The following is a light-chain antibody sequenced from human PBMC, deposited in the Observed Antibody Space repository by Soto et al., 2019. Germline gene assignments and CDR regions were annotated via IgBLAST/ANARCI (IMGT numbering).Light chain of an antibody. V-gene: IGKV3-20*01. J-gene: IGKJ4*01. CDR3: HQHAVAPLT. CDR2: TAS. CDR1: QSVGNNY. Sequence: EIVLTQSPGTLSLSPGERATLSCRASQSVGNNYLAWYQQKPGQAPRLLIHTASSRASGIPDRFSGSGSGTDFTLNISRLEPDDFAVYYCHQHAVAPLTFGGGTKVEIK.